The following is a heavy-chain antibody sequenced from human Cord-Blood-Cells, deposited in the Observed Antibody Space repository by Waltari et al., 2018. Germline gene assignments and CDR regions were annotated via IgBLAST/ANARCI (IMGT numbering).Heavy chain of an antibody. Sequence: QVQLQESGPGLVQPSGTLSLTRALSGRPIRRRNWGIWVRQPPGKGLEWIGEIYHSGSTNYNPSLKSRVTISVDKSKNQFSLKLSSVTTADTAVYYCARDLGSSSFDYWGQGTLVTVSS. CDR1: GRPIRRRNW. CDR3: ARDLGSSSFDY. V-gene: IGHV4-4*02. D-gene: IGHD6-6*01. J-gene: IGHJ4*02. CDR2: IYHSGST.